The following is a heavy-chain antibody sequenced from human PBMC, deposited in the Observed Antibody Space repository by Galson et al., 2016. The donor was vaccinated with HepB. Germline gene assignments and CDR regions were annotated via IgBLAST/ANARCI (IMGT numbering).Heavy chain of an antibody. CDR3: PTPYYDFWSGYNPFDY. CDR1: GFTFSSYG. D-gene: IGHD3-3*01. CDR2: ISYDGSNK. Sequence: SLRLSCAASGFTFSSYGMHWVRQAPGKGLEWVAVISYDGSNKYYADSVKGRFTISRDNSKNTLYLQMNSLRAEDTAVYYCPTPYYDFWSGYNPFDYWGQGTLVTVSS. J-gene: IGHJ4*02. V-gene: IGHV3-30*03.